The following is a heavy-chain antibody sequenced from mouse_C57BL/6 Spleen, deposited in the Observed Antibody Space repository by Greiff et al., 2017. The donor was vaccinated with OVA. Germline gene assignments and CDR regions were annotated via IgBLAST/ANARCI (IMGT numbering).Heavy chain of an antibody. V-gene: IGHV1-20*01. Sequence: VQLQQSGPELVKPGDSVKISCKASGYSFTGYFMNWVMQSHGKSLEWIGRINPYNGDTFYNQKFKGKATLTVDKSSSTAHMELRSLTSEDSAVYYCARHDYDAYYFDYWGQGTTLTVSS. CDR2: INPYNGDT. J-gene: IGHJ2*01. CDR1: GYSFTGYF. CDR3: ARHDYDAYYFDY. D-gene: IGHD2-4*01.